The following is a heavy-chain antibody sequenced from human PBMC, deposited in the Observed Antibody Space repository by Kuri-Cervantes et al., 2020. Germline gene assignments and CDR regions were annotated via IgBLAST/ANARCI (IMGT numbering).Heavy chain of an antibody. CDR3: ARPRGFGELSSYYYYGMDV. D-gene: IGHD3-10*01. CDR2: ISYDGSNK. CDR1: GFTFSSYA. Sequence: GESLKISCAASGFTFSSYAMHWVRQAPGRGLEWVAVISYDGSNKYYADSVKGRFTISRDNSKNTLYLQMNSLRAEDTAVYYCARPRGFGELSSYYYYGMDVWGQGTTVTVSS. J-gene: IGHJ6*02. V-gene: IGHV3-30*04.